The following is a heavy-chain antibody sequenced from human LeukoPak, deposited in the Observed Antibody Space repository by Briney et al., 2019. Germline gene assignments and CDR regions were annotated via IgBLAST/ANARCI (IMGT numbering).Heavy chain of an antibody. V-gene: IGHV5-51*01. CDR3: ARWQLANGAFDI. Sequence: GESLKISCKGSGYSFTRYWIGWVRQMPGKGLEWMGIIYPGDSETRYSPSFQGQVTISADKSFSTAYLQWRSLKALDTAMYYCARWQLANGAFDIWGQGTMVTVSS. D-gene: IGHD6-6*01. CDR2: IYPGDSET. J-gene: IGHJ3*02. CDR1: GYSFTRYW.